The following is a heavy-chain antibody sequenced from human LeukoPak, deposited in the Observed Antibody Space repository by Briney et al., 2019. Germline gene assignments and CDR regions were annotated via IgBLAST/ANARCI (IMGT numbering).Heavy chain of an antibody. CDR3: ARDPVGVSVAGIGGAFDI. Sequence: SETLSLTCAVYGGSFSGYCWSWIRQPPGKGLEWIGSIYHSGSTYYNPSLKSRVTISVDTSKNQFSLKLSSVTAADTAVYYCARDPVGVSVAGIGGAFDIWGQGTMVTVSS. D-gene: IGHD6-19*01. CDR2: IYHSGST. J-gene: IGHJ3*02. V-gene: IGHV4-34*01. CDR1: GGSFSGYC.